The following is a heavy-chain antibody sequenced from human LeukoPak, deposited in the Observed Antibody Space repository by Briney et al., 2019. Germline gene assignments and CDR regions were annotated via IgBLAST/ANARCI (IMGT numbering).Heavy chain of an antibody. Sequence: XSGLTFXDXGXXXXRXAXGXGPEWLTFIRYDGTTTYYADSVKGRFTVSRDNSKNTVYLQMSSLKAEDTAIYYCASLDIAASWGQGTLVTVSS. J-gene: IGHJ5*02. CDR2: IRYDGTTT. V-gene: IGHV3-30*02. CDR3: ASLDIAAS. CDR1: GLTFXDXG. D-gene: IGHD6-6*01.